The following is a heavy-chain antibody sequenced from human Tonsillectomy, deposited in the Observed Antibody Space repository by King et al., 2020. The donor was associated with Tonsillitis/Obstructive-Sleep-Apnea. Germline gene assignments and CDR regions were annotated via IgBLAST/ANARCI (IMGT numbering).Heavy chain of an antibody. CDR1: GFTFTNAW. CDR3: TTDSTTSYFDY. V-gene: IGHV3-15*07. J-gene: IGHJ4*02. Sequence: VQLVESGGGLVKPGGSLRLSCAASGFTFTNAWMNWVRQAPGKGLEWVGRIKSKTDGGTTDFAAPVIGRFTISRDESKDTLYLQMNSLKIEDTGVYYCTTDSTTSYFDYWGQGALVTVSS. D-gene: IGHD1-1*01. CDR2: IKSKTDGGTT.